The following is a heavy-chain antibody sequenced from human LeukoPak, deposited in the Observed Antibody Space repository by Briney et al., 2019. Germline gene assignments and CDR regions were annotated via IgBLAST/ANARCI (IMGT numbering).Heavy chain of an antibody. J-gene: IGHJ4*02. CDR3: AKDKRSYGSGSESQFDY. CDR2: ISYDGSNK. D-gene: IGHD3-10*01. CDR1: GFTFSSYG. Sequence: PGRSLRLSCAASGFTFSSYGMHWVRQAPGKGLEWVAVISYDGSNKYYADSVKGRFTISRDNSKNTLYLQMNSLRAEDTAVYYCAKDKRSYGSGSESQFDYWGQGTLVTVSS. V-gene: IGHV3-30*18.